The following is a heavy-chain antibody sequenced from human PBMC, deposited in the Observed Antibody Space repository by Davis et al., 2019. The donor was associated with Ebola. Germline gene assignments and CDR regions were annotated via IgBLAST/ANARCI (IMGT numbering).Heavy chain of an antibody. V-gene: IGHV3-20*04. Sequence: GGSLRLSCAASGFTFSDYYMSWVRQAPGKGLEWVSGINWNGGSTGYADSVKGRFTISRDNFKSSLFLQMNSLRAEDTAVYYCARGSRYYYYGMDVWGKGTTVTVSS. CDR2: INWNGGST. D-gene: IGHD6-13*01. CDR3: ARGSRYYYYGMDV. J-gene: IGHJ6*04. CDR1: GFTFSDYY.